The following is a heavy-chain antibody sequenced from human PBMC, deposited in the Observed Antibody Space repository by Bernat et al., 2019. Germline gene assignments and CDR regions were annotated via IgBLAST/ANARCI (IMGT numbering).Heavy chain of an antibody. Sequence: QVQLVESGGGVVQPGRSLRLSCAASGFTFSSYAMHWVRQAPGKGLEWVAVISYDGSNKYYADSVKGRFTISRDNSKNTLYLQMNSLRAEDTAVYYCARLAHPVTTVDWFDPWGQGTLVTVSS. D-gene: IGHD4-17*01. CDR3: ARLAHPVTTVDWFDP. J-gene: IGHJ5*02. CDR2: ISYDGSNK. V-gene: IGHV3-30-3*01. CDR1: GFTFSSYA.